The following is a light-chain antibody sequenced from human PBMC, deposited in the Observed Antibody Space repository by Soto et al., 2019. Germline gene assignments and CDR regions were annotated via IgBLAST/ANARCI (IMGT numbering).Light chain of an antibody. CDR1: QSVLYSSNNKDY. V-gene: IGKV4-1*01. J-gene: IGKJ4*01. CDR2: WAS. Sequence: DIVVTQSPDSLALSLGERATINCKSSQSVLYSSNNKDYLAWYQQKPGQPPKLLIYWASTRESGVPDRFSGSGSGKDFTLTISSLQAEDVSVYYCQQYFARPLTFGGGTKVEIK. CDR3: QQYFARPLT.